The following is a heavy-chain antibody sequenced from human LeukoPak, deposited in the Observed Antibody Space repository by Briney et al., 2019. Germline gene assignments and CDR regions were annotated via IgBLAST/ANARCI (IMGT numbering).Heavy chain of an antibody. D-gene: IGHD6-13*01. CDR3: ALIAAAGNGDY. Sequence: GGSLRLSCAASGFTFSSYSMNWVCQAPGKGLEWVSSISSSSSYIYYADSVKGRFTISRDNAKNSLYLQMNSLRAEDTAVYYCALIAAAGNGDYWGQGTLVTVSS. V-gene: IGHV3-21*01. J-gene: IGHJ4*02. CDR2: ISSSSSYI. CDR1: GFTFSSYS.